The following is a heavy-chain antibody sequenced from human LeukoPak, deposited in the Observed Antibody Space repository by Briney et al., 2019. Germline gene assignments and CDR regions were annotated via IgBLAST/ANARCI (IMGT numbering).Heavy chain of an antibody. J-gene: IGHJ3*02. CDR3: ARGYSGGWYGSRPFLHDAFDI. D-gene: IGHD6-19*01. CDR1: GFTFSSYS. V-gene: IGHV3-48*01. Sequence: PGGSLRLSCAASGFTFSSYSMNWVRQAPGKGLEWVSYISSSSSTIYYADSVKGRFTISRDNAKNSLYLQMNSLRAEDTAVYYCARGYSGGWYGSRPFLHDAFDIWGQGTMVTVSS. CDR2: ISSSSSTI.